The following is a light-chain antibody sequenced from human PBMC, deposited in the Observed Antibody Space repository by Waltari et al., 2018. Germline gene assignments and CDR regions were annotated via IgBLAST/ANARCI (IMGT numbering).Light chain of an antibody. CDR1: NIGSKA. J-gene: IGLJ2*01. V-gene: IGLV3-21*02. CDR2: DDR. CDR3: QVWDTSNDHVV. Sequence: SYVLTQSPSVSVAPGQTTRITCGGNNIGSKAVHWYQQKPGQAPVLVVYDDRDRPSGIPERFSGSNSGNTATLTISRVAAGDGADYYCQVWDTSNDHVVFGGGTKLTVL.